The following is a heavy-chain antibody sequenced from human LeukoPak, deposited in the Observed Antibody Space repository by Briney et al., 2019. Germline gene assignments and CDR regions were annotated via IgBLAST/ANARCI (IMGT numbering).Heavy chain of an antibody. D-gene: IGHD2-15*01. CDR1: GGSMSGYY. CDR3: ARLGGYCSASRCPGGFHYMDV. V-gene: IGHV4-4*09. Sequence: ASETLSLTCTVSGGSMSGYYWSWIRQPPGKGLEWIGFIYTFGSTKYNPSLKSRVTISGDMSRRQFSLKLTSVTAADTAVYFCARLGGYCSASRCPGGFHYMDVWGKGTTVAVSS. CDR2: IYTFGST. J-gene: IGHJ6*03.